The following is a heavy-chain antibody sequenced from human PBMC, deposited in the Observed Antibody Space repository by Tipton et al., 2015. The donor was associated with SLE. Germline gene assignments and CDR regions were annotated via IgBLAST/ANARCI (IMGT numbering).Heavy chain of an antibody. CDR2: ISGSGGST. V-gene: IGHV3-23*01. CDR1: GFTFSSYA. D-gene: IGHD6-19*01. CDR3: ARETRAVADGTYYMDV. J-gene: IGHJ6*03. Sequence: SLRLSCAASGFTFSSYAMSWVRQAPGKGLEWVSAISGSGGSTYYADSVKGRFTISRDNSKNTLYLQMYSLRAEDTAVYYCARETRAVADGTYYMDVWGIGTTVTASS.